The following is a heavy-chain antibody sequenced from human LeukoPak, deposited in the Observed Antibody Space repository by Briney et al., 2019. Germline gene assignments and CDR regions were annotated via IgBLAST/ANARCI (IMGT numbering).Heavy chain of an antibody. D-gene: IGHD5-24*01. CDR2: IYPSGST. Sequence: SETLSLTCTVSGGSISGGSYYWSWIRQPAGKGLEWIGRIYPSGSTNYNPSLRSRVSISIDTSKNQFSLKLSSVAAADTAVYYCARASGRYGYMIDYWGQGTLVTVSS. CDR1: GGSISGGSYY. CDR3: ARASGRYGYMIDY. J-gene: IGHJ4*02. V-gene: IGHV4-61*02.